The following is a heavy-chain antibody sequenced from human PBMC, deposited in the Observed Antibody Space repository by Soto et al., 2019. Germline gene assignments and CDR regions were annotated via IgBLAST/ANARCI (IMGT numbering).Heavy chain of an antibody. D-gene: IGHD4-17*01. CDR1: GGSISSYY. J-gene: IGHJ5*02. CDR3: AREKTYGTSGWFDP. V-gene: IGHV4-59*01. Sequence: SETLSLTCTVSGGSISSYYWSWIRQPPGKGLEWIGYIYYSGSTNYNPSLKSRVTISVDASKNQFSLKLSSVTAADTAVYYCAREKTYGTSGWFDPWGQGTLVTVSS. CDR2: IYYSGST.